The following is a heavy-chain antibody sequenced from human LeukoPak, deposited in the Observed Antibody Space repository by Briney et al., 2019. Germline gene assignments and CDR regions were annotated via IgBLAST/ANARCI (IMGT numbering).Heavy chain of an antibody. CDR1: GFTFSSCG. CDR3: ARDIYYGSGSYYPFDY. V-gene: IGHV3-33*01. J-gene: IGHJ4*02. Sequence: RSLRLSCAXSGFTFSSCGMHWVRQAPGKGLEWVAVIWYDGSNKYYADSVKGRFTISRDNSKNTLYLQMNSLRAEDTAVYYCARDIYYGSGSYYPFDYWGQGTLVTVSS. D-gene: IGHD3-10*01. CDR2: IWYDGSNK.